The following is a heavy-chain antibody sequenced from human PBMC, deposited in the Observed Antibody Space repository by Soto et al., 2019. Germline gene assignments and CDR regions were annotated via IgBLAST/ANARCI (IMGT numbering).Heavy chain of an antibody. V-gene: IGHV3-48*01. Sequence: SGGSLRLSCAASGFTFSSYSMNWVRQAPGKGLEWVSYISSSSSTIYYADSVKGRFTISRDNAKNSLYLQMNSLRAEDTAVYYCARDTDSSGYSEAPFDYWGQGTLVTVSS. CDR2: ISSSSSTI. J-gene: IGHJ4*02. CDR1: GFTFSSYS. D-gene: IGHD3-22*01. CDR3: ARDTDSSGYSEAPFDY.